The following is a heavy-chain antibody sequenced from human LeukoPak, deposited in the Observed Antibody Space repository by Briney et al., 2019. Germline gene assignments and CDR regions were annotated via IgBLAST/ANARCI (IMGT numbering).Heavy chain of an antibody. CDR3: AKAFTGAVAGSRGLGY. D-gene: IGHD6-19*01. V-gene: IGHV3-23*01. CDR1: GFTFSSYA. J-gene: IGHJ4*02. Sequence: GGSLRLSYAASGFTFSSYAMSWVRQAPGKGLEWVSAISGSGGSTYYADSVKGRFTISRDNSKNTLYLQMDSLRAEDTAVYYCAKAFTGAVAGSRGLGYWGQGTLLTVSS. CDR2: ISGSGGST.